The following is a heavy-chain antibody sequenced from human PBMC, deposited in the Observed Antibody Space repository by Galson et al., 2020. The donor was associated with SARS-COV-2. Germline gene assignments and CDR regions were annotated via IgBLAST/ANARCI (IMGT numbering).Heavy chain of an antibody. V-gene: IGHV4-31*03. CDR2: IYYSGST. D-gene: IGHD2-21*02. J-gene: IGHJ6*02. Sequence: SETLSLTCTVSGGSISSGGYYWSWIRQHPGKGLEWIGYIYYSGSTYYNPSLKSRVTISVDTSKNQFSLKLSPVTAAGTAVYYCARVDCGGDCYWDYCFYGMDGWGQGTTVTVSS. CDR1: GGSISSGGYY. CDR3: ARVDCGGDCYWDYCFYGMDG.